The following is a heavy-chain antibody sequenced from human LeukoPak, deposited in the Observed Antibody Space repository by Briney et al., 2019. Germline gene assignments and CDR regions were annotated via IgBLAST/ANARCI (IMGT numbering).Heavy chain of an antibody. J-gene: IGHJ3*02. Sequence: ASVKVSCKASGYTFTVYYMHWVRQAPGQGLEWMGWINPNNGGTNYAQKFQGRVTMTRDTSINTAYMELSSLISDGTAVYYCARDRGQPDAFDIWGQGTMVTVSS. CDR1: GYTFTVYY. V-gene: IGHV1-2*02. CDR3: ARDRGQPDAFDI. CDR2: INPNNGGT. D-gene: IGHD1-14*01.